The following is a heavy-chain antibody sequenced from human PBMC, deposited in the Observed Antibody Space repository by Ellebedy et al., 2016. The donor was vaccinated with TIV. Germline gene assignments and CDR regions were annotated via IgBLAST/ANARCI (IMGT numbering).Heavy chain of an antibody. CDR1: GGSVSSGSYY. CDR2: INHSGST. V-gene: IGHV4-39*07. Sequence: SETLSLXXTVSGGSVSSGSYYWSWIRQPPGKGLEWIGEINHSGSTNYNPSLKSRVTISVDTSKNQFSLKLSSVTAADTAVYYCAGLLNPQYNNYFDYWGQGTLVTVSS. J-gene: IGHJ4*02. D-gene: IGHD2-2*02. CDR3: AGLLNPQYNNYFDY.